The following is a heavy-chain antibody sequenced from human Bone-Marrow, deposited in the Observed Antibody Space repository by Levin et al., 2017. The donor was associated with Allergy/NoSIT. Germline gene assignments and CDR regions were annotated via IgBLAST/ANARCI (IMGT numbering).Heavy chain of an antibody. J-gene: IGHJ4*02. CDR1: EFTVSNNY. CDR3: ARYSSNDH. CDR2: IYSGGST. V-gene: IGHV3-53*01. D-gene: IGHD6-19*01. Sequence: GGSLRLSCAASEFTVSNNYMTWVRQAPGKGLEWVSLIYSGGSTHYADSVRGRFTISRDNSKNTLFLQIKSLRVEDTAVYYCARYSSNDHWGQGTLVTVSS.